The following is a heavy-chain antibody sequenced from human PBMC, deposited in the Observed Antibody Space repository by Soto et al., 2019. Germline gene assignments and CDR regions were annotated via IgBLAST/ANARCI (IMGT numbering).Heavy chain of an antibody. V-gene: IGHV1-46*01. J-gene: IGHJ5*02. CDR2: INPSGGST. D-gene: IGHD3-3*01. CDR3: AGRITILGVVSPSQSWLAP. Sequence: ASVKVSCKASGYTFTSYYMHWVRQAPGQGLEWMGIINPSGGSTSYAQKFQGRVTMTRDTSTSTVYMELNSLRSEDTAVYYCAGRITILGVVSPSQSWLAPWGQGTLVTVSS. CDR1: GYTFTSYY.